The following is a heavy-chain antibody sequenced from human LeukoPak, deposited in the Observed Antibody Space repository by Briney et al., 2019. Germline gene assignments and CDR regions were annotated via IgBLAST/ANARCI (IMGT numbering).Heavy chain of an antibody. J-gene: IGHJ4*02. CDR1: GASISSSYY. CDR3: ARSPGHRGYDY. D-gene: IGHD3-22*01. Sequence: SETLSLTCTVSGASISSSYYWSWIRQPPGKGLEWIGYIYYSGSTNYNPSLESPVTMSIDTSNNQFSLKLTSVTATDTAVYYCARSPGHRGYDYWGQGTLVTVSS. V-gene: IGHV4-59*01. CDR2: IYYSGST.